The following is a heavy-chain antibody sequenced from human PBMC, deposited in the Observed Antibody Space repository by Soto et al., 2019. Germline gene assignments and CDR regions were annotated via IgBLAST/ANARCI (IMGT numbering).Heavy chain of an antibody. D-gene: IGHD7-27*01. CDR3: ARDTGDGTFDF. Sequence: QVHLVQSGAEVRKPGASVKVSCKASGYTFSSYAMHWVRQAPGQRLEWMGWINAGYGNTKYSQKFQGRVTISRDTSASTAYMELTSLRSEDTAVYYCARDTGDGTFDFWGQGTLVTVSS. CDR1: GYTFSSYA. V-gene: IGHV1-3*01. J-gene: IGHJ4*02. CDR2: INAGYGNT.